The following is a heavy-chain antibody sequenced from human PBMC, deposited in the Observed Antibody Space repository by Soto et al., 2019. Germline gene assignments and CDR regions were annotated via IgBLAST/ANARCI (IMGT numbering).Heavy chain of an antibody. Sequence: PSETLSLTCTVSGGSISSYYWSWIRQPPGKGLEWSGYIYYSGSTNYNPSLKSRVTISVYTSKNQFSLKLHSLTAACSAVYYCAREASGSYKGWFEPWGQGALVTV. J-gene: IGHJ5*02. CDR1: GGSISSYY. D-gene: IGHD1-26*01. CDR2: IYYSGST. CDR3: AREASGSYKGWFEP. V-gene: IGHV4-59*01.